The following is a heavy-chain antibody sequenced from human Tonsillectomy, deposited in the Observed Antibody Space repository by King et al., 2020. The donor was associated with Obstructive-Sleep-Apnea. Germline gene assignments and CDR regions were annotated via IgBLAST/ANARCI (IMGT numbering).Heavy chain of an antibody. CDR2: IYWNDDK. V-gene: IGHV2-5*01. J-gene: IGHJ6*02. CDR3: AHRLPERWLQNYSYYHGVDV. D-gene: IGHD5-24*01. Sequence: TLKESGPTLVKPTQTLTLTCTFSGFSLSTSGVGVGWIRQPPGKALEWLAVIYWNDDKRYSPSLKSRLTITKDTSKNQVVLTMTNMDPVDTATYYCAHRLPERWLQNYSYYHGVDVWGQGTTVTVSS. CDR1: GFSLSTSGVG.